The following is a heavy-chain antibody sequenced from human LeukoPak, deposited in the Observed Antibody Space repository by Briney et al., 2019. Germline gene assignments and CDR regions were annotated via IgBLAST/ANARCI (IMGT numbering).Heavy chain of an antibody. J-gene: IGHJ4*02. CDR2: INPSGGST. CDR3: ARGRGMEWLLYGDAYFDY. V-gene: IGHV1-46*01. CDR1: GYTFTSYY. D-gene: IGHD3-3*01. Sequence: ASAKVSCKASGYTFTSYYMHWVRQAPGQGLEWMGIINPSGGSTSYAQKFQGRVTMTRGTSTSTVYMELSSLRSEDTAVYYCARGRGMEWLLYGDAYFDYWGQGTLVTVSS.